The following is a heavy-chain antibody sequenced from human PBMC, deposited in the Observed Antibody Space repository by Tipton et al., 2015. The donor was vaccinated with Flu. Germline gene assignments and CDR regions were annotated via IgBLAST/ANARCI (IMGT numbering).Heavy chain of an antibody. V-gene: IGHV4-4*07. D-gene: IGHD2-2*02. Sequence: TLSLTCTVSGGSISSYYWSWIRQPAGKGLEWIGRIYTSGSTNYNPSLKSRVTMSVDTSKNQFSLKLSSVTAADTAVYYCARGRKYCSSTSCYRVEDYWGQGTLVTVSS. J-gene: IGHJ4*02. CDR1: GGSISSYY. CDR3: ARGRKYCSSTSCYRVEDY. CDR2: IYTSGST.